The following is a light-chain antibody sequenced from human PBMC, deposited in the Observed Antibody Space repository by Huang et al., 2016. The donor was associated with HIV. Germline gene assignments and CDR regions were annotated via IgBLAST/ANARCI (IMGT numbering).Light chain of an antibody. CDR2: AAS. J-gene: IGKJ4*01. CDR1: EDINNN. Sequence: IGVTQSPATLSGFPGDRATLSCRASEDINNNLAWYQQRPGQSPRLLIYAASTRATGVHARFSGSVSGTEFTLTINSLQSEDFALYYCQQYNKWPLSFGGGTKVEI. V-gene: IGKV3-15*01. CDR3: QQYNKWPLS.